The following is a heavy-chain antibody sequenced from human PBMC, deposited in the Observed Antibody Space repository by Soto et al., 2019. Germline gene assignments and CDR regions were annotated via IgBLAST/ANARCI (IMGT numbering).Heavy chain of an antibody. CDR3: AGYYYDSSGYHPRGFDP. D-gene: IGHD3-22*01. CDR2: IYYSGST. V-gene: IGHV4-61*08. J-gene: IGHJ5*02. Sequence: SETLSLTCTVSGGSISSGGYYWSWIRQHPGKGLEWIGYIYYSGSTNYNPSLKSRVTISVDTSKNQFSLKLSSVTAADTAAYYCAGYYYDSSGYHPRGFDPWGQGTLVTVSS. CDR1: GGSISSGGYY.